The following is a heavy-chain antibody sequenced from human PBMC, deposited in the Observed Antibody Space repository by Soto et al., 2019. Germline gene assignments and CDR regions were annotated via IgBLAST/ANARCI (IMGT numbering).Heavy chain of an antibody. CDR1: GGSISSGGYY. CDR3: ASYSYGYVSLDY. J-gene: IGHJ4*02. D-gene: IGHD5-18*01. Sequence: PSETLALTCTVSGGSISSGGYYWSWIRQHPGKGLEWIGYIYYSGSTYYNPSLKSRVTISVDTSKNQFSLKLSSVTAADTAVYYCASYSYGYVSLDYWGQGTLVTVSS. V-gene: IGHV4-31*03. CDR2: IYYSGST.